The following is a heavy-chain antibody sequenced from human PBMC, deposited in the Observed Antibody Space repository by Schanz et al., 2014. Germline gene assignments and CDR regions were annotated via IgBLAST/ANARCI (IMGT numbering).Heavy chain of an antibody. CDR1: GFPFNIYV. D-gene: IGHD3-3*01. CDR3: ARPIYDLWSGSFDY. CDR2: ISGTGGST. J-gene: IGHJ4*02. Sequence: EVQLVESGGGLIQPGGSLRLSCAASGFPFNIYVMSWVRQAPGKGLEWVSAISGTGGSTYYVDSVKGRFTLSRDNSKNTLYLQMNSLRAEDTAVYYCARPIYDLWSGSFDYWGQGTLVTVSS. V-gene: IGHV3-23*04.